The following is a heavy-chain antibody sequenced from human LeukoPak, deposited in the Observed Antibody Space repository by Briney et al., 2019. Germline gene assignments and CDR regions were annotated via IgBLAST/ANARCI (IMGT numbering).Heavy chain of an antibody. V-gene: IGHV6-1*01. CDR2: TYYRSKWYN. CDR1: GDSISSNSS. CDR3: ARGGQGDGYSADEAFDI. J-gene: IGHJ3*02. Sequence: SGPGLLKPSQTLSLTCAIFGDSISSNSSWNWIRQSPSRGLEWLGRTYYRSKWYNDYVVSVKSRININPDTSKNQFSLQLNSVTPEDTAVYYCARGGQGDGYSADEAFDIWGQGTMVTVS. D-gene: IGHD5-18*01.